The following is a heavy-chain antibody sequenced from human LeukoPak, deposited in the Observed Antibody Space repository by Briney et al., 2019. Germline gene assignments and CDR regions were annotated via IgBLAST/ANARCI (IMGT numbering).Heavy chain of an antibody. CDR3: ARDPRDFWSGYYTN. Sequence: PGGSLRLSCAASGFTFSDYYMSWIRQAPGKGLEWVSYISSSSYTNYADSVKGRFTISRDNAKNSLYLQMNSLRAEDTAVYYCARDPRDFWSGYYTNWGQGTLVTVSS. J-gene: IGHJ4*02. CDR2: ISSSSYT. V-gene: IGHV3-11*06. CDR1: GFTFSDYY. D-gene: IGHD3-3*01.